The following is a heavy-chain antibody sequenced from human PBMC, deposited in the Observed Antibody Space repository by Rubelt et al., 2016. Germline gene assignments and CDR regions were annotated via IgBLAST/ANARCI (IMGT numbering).Heavy chain of an antibody. CDR3: AKNSRRELPVDP. D-gene: IGHD1-7*01. V-gene: IGHV3-30-3*02. J-gene: IGHJ5*02. CDR1: FSSYA. Sequence: FSSYAMHWVRQAPCKGLEWVAVISYDGTNKSYADSEKSRFNISRDNSKNTLYLQMNSLRAEDTALYYCAKNSRRELPVDPWGQGTLVTVSS. CDR2: ISYDGTNK.